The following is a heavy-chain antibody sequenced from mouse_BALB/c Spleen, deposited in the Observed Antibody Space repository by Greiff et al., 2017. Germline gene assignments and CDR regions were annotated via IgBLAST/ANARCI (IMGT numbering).Heavy chain of an antibody. V-gene: IGHV5-6-5*01. CDR2: ISSGGST. D-gene: IGHD2-5*01. Sequence: EVQVVESGGGLVKPGGSLKLSCAASGFTFSSYAMSWVRQTPEKRLEWVASISSGGSTYYPDSVKGRFTISRDNAKNNLYLQMSSLKSEDTAMYCCVRDNYSNYAYAMDYWGQGTSVTVSS. J-gene: IGHJ4*01. CDR1: GFTFSSYA. CDR3: VRDNYSNYAYAMDY.